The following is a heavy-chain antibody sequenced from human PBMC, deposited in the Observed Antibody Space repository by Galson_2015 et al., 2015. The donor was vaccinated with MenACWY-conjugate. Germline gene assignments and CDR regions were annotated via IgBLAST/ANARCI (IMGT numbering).Heavy chain of an antibody. Sequence: SLPLSCAACGFTFRDHAMSWFRQAPGEGLEWVGFIRSNVYDGATDYAASLKDRFTISRDDSRSIAYLQMNSMKIEDTAVYYCARDLAADERARNLWSPVKKSGENHSYYAMDVWGQGTSVTVSS. V-gene: IGHV3-49*03. CDR2: IRSNVYDGAT. J-gene: IGHJ6*02. CDR1: GFTFRDHA. CDR3: ARDLAADERARNLWSPVKKSGENHSYYAMDV. D-gene: IGHD1-26*01.